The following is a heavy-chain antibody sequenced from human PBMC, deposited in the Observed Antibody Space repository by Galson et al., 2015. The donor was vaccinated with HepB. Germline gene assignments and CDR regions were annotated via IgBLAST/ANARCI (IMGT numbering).Heavy chain of an antibody. J-gene: IGHJ3*02. CDR2: ISSSSSYI. Sequence: SLRLSCAASGFTFSSYSMNWVRQAPGKGLEWVSSISSSSSYIYYADSVKGRFTISRDNAKNSLYLQMNSLRVEDTAVYYCAREKQQLVLTDAFDIWGQGTMVTVSS. CDR1: GFTFSSYS. D-gene: IGHD6-13*01. CDR3: AREKQQLVLTDAFDI. V-gene: IGHV3-21*01.